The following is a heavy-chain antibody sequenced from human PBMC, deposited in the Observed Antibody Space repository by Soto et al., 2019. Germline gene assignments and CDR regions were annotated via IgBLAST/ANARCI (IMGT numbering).Heavy chain of an antibody. CDR2: INPNSGGT. D-gene: IGHD3-22*01. Sequence: ASVKVSCKASGYTFTGYYMHWVRQAPGQGLEWMGWINPNSGGTNYAQKFQGRVTMTRDTSISTAYMELSRLRSDDTAVYYCARVRTYYDSSGYSPYWGQGTLVTVSS. CDR3: ARVRTYYDSSGYSPY. J-gene: IGHJ4*02. V-gene: IGHV1-2*02. CDR1: GYTFTGYY.